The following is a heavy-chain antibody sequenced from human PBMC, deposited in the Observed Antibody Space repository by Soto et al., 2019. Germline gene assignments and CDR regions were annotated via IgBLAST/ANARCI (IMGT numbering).Heavy chain of an antibody. CDR3: ASCEGILLGAGHYYYGMDV. Sequence: ASVKVSCKASGYTFTGYYMHWVRQAPGQGLEWMGWINPNSGGTNYAQKFQGRVTMTRDTSISTAYMEPSRLRSDDTAVYYCASCEGILLGAGHYYYGMDVWGQGTTVTVSS. D-gene: IGHD3-10*01. CDR1: GYTFTGYY. J-gene: IGHJ6*02. V-gene: IGHV1-2*02. CDR2: INPNSGGT.